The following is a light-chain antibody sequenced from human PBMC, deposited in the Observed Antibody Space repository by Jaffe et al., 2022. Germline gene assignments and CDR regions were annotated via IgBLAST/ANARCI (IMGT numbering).Light chain of an antibody. CDR2: DAS. J-gene: IGKJ4*01. V-gene: IGKV1-13*02. Sequence: AIQLTQFPSSLSASVGDTVTITCRASQGIGSALAWYQQNTGKPPKALIYDASSLHSGVPSRFSGSRSGTDFVLTIRSLQPEDFATYYCQQFNSYPRTFGGGTKVDI. CDR1: QGIGSA. CDR3: QQFNSYPRT.